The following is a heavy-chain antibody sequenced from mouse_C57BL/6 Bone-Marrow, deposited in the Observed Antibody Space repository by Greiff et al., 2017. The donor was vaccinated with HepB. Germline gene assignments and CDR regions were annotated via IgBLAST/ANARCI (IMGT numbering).Heavy chain of an antibody. J-gene: IGHJ1*03. CDR3: TRPGTTVVVDWYFDV. D-gene: IGHD1-1*01. V-gene: IGHV6-6*01. Sequence: EVKVEESGGGLVQPGGSMKLSCAASGFTFSDAWMDWVRQSPEKGLEWVAEIRNKANNHATYYAESVKGRFTISRDDSKSSVYLQMNSLRAEDTGIYYCTRPGTTVVVDWYFDVWGTGTTVTVSS. CDR1: GFTFSDAW. CDR2: IRNKANNHAT.